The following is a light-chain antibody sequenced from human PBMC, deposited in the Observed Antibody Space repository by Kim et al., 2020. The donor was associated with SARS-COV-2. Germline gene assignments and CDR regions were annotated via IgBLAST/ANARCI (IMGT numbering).Light chain of an antibody. CDR1: QDISGS. CDR3: QQAIRFPLT. V-gene: IGKV1-12*01. J-gene: IGKJ4*02. Sequence: DIQMTQSPSFVSASVGDRVTITCRASQDISGSLAWYQHKVGRAPKLLIYAASSVQRGVPSRFSGSRFGTDFTLTIDSLQPEDFATYYCQQAIRFPLTFVGGTKVAIK. CDR2: AAS.